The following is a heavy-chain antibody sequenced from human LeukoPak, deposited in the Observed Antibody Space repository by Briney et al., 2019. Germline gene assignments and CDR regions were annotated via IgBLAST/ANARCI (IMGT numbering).Heavy chain of an antibody. D-gene: IGHD6-19*01. CDR1: GFTFSNYW. CDR2: ISKDGSSA. V-gene: IGHV3-74*01. J-gene: IGHJ4*02. CDR3: AASALTFASGWYVY. Sequence: PGGSLRLSCAASGFTFSNYWMQWVRQAPRKGLVWVSRISKDGSSAAYADSVQGRFTISRDNAKNTLYLQMNSLRAEDTAVYYCAASALTFASGWYVYWGQGTLVTVSS.